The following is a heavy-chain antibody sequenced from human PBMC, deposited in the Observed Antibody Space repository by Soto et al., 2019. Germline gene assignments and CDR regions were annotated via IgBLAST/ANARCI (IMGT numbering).Heavy chain of an antibody. CDR3: SRFIMVGGWFDPNYYHGMDV. CDR2: ISGYNGNT. V-gene: IGHV1-18*01. J-gene: IGHJ6*02. D-gene: IGHD6-19*01. CDR1: GYTFSNYG. Sequence: QVQLVQSGAEVKKPGASVTVSCKTSGYTFSNYGINWVRQGPGQGLEWMGWISGYNGNTNYAQTVQGRATMTTDSSTGTVYMELRSLKSDATAIYYCSRFIMVGGWFDPNYYHGMDVWGQGITVTVSS.